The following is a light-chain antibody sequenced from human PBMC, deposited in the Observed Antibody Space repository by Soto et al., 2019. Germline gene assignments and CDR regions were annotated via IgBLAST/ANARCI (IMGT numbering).Light chain of an antibody. CDR1: SSNIGAGYD. CDR2: GNS. V-gene: IGLV1-40*01. Sequence: QSVLTQPPSVSGAPGQRVTISCTGSSSNIGAGYDVHWYQQLPGTAPKLLIYGNSIRPSGVPDRFSGSKSGTSASLAITGLQAEDEADYYCQSYDSRLSGYVFGTGTKVTVL. J-gene: IGLJ1*01. CDR3: QSYDSRLSGYV.